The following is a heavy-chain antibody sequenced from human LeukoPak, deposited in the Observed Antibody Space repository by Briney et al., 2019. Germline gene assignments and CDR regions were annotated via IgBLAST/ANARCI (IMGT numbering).Heavy chain of an antibody. CDR3: AKKTSYCGGDCYPYYFDL. Sequence: PGGSLRLSCAASGFTFSSYAMSWVRQAPGKGLEWVSAISGSGGSTYYADSVKGRFTISRDSSKNTLYLQMNSLGAEDTAVYYCAKKTSYCGGDCYPYYFDLWGQGTLVTVSS. CDR1: GFTFSSYA. D-gene: IGHD2-21*02. CDR2: ISGSGGST. J-gene: IGHJ4*02. V-gene: IGHV3-23*01.